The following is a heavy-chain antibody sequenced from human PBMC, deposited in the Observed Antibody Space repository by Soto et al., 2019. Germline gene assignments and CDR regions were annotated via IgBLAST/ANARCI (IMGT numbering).Heavy chain of an antibody. J-gene: IGHJ6*02. CDR1: GGSISSYY. Sequence: QVQLQESGPGLVKPSETLSLTCTVSGGSISSYYWSWIRQPPGKGLEWIGYLYYSGSTNYNPSLKSRVTISVDTSKNQFSLKLSSVTAADTAVYYCAREGVSSSWYNYYGMDVWGPGTTVTVSS. V-gene: IGHV4-59*01. CDR2: LYYSGST. D-gene: IGHD6-13*01. CDR3: AREGVSSSWYNYYGMDV.